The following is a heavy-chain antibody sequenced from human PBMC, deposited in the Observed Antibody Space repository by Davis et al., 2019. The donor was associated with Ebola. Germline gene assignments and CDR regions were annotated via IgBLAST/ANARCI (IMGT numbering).Heavy chain of an antibody. CDR2: IKKDGVQK. V-gene: IGHV3-7*03. D-gene: IGHD6-25*01. CDR1: GLTFSNFG. CDR3: ARLVSGY. Sequence: PGGSLRLSCATSGLTFSNFGMSWVRQAPGKGLEWVATIKKDGVQKFYVDSVKGRFIISRDNARNSLYLQMNSLKNEDTAVYYCARLVSGYWGQGTPVSVSS. J-gene: IGHJ4*02.